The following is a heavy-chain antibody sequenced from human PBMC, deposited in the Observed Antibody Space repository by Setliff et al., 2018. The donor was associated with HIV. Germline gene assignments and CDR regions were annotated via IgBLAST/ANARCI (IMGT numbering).Heavy chain of an antibody. D-gene: IGHD6-13*01. J-gene: IGHJ4*02. V-gene: IGHV1-69*06. CDR2: IIPVFGTA. CDR3: ARGIAATLDY. Sequence: GASVKVSCKGSGDTFTSFAINWVRQAPGQGLEWLGRIIPVFGTANYAQKFQARVTITVDKSTNTAYMALSSLRHDDTAIYYCARGIAATLDYWGQGTLVTVS. CDR1: GDTFTSFA.